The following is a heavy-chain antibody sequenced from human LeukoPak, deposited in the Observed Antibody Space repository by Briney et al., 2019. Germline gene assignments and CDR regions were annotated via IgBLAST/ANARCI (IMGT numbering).Heavy chain of an antibody. CDR1: GFTFSSYA. CDR2: ISGSGGST. V-gene: IGHV3-23*01. J-gene: IGHJ6*02. CDR3: ARALYSDGWYGMDV. Sequence: GGSLRLSCAASGFTFSSYAMSWVRQAPGKGLEWVSAISGSGGSTYYADSVKGRFTISRDNSKNTLYLQMNSLRAEDTAVYYCARALYSDGWYGMDVWGQGTTVTVSS. D-gene: IGHD6-19*01.